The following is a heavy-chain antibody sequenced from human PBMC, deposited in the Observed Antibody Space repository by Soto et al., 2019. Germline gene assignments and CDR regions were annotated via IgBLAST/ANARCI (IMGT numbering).Heavy chain of an antibody. V-gene: IGHV3-21*01. J-gene: IGHJ6*04. CDR1: GFTFSSYS. CDR2: IGSSSSYI. D-gene: IGHD3-3*01. Sequence: PGGSLRLSCAASGFTFSSYSMNWVRQAPGKGLEWVSSIGSSSSYIYYADSVKGRFTISRDNAKNSLYLQMNSLRAEDTAVYYCARDIITIFGAPDVWGKGTTVTVSS. CDR3: ARDIITIFGAPDV.